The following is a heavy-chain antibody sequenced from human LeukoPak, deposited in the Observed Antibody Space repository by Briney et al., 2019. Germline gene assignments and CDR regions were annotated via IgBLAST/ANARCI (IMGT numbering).Heavy chain of an antibody. D-gene: IGHD3-22*01. CDR1: GYSFTSYW. Sequence: GASLKISCKGSGYSFTSYWSSWVRQMPGKGLEWLGRIDPSDSYNNYSPSFQAHVTISADKSITTAYLQWSSLKASDTATYYCARRMYYDSSGYLDSWGQGTLVTVSS. V-gene: IGHV5-10-1*01. J-gene: IGHJ4*02. CDR3: ARRMYYDSSGYLDS. CDR2: IDPSDSYN.